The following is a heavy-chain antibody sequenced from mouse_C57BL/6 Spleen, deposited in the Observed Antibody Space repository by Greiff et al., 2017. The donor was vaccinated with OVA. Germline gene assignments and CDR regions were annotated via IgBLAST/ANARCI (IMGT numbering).Heavy chain of an antibody. D-gene: IGHD1-1*01. V-gene: IGHV1-50*01. CDR3: AKEDYYGNAMDY. CDR1: GYTFTSYW. CDR2: IDPSDSST. Sequence: VQLQQPGAELVKPGASVKLSCKASGYTFTSYWMQWVKQRPGQGLEWIGEIDPSDSSTNYNQKFKGQAKLTVDTSSSTAYMQLSSLTSECSAVYYCAKEDYYGNAMDYWGQGTSVTVSS. J-gene: IGHJ4*01.